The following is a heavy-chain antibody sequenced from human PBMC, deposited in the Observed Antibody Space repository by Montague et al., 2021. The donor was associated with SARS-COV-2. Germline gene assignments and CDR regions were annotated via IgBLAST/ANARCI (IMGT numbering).Heavy chain of an antibody. CDR2: INSDGSST. V-gene: IGHV3-74*01. D-gene: IGHD3-9*01. J-gene: IGHJ6*02. CDR1: GFTFSNYW. Sequence: SLRLSCAASGFTFSNYWMHWVRQAPGKGLVWVSRINSDGSSTSYADSVKGRFTISRDNAKNTLYLQMNSLRAEDTAVYYCAVDDILTGYYNEYGMDVWGQGTTVTVSS. CDR3: AVDDILTGYYNEYGMDV.